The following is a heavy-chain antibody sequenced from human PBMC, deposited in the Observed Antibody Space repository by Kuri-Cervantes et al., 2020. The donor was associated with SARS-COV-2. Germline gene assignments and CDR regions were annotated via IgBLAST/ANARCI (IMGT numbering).Heavy chain of an antibody. Sequence: SETLSLTCTVSGGSISSCYWSWIRQPAGKGLEWIGRIYTSGSTNYNPSLKSRVTMSVDTSKNQFSLKLSSVTAADTAVYYCARSRPIPGGYCFDYWGLGTLVTVSS. V-gene: IGHV4-4*07. CDR1: GGSISSCY. CDR3: ARSRPIPGGYCFDY. D-gene: IGHD6-25*01. J-gene: IGHJ4*02. CDR2: IYTSGST.